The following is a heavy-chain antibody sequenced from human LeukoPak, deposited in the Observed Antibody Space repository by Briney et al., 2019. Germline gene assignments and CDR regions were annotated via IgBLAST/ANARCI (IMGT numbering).Heavy chain of an antibody. J-gene: IGHJ5*02. CDR2: ISSSAASI. Sequence: GGSLRLSCAASGFTFSNYAMNWVRQAPGKGLEWVSAISSSAASIYYADSVKGRFTIPSDNSKNTLWLQMNSLRDEDTAVYYWAKSQPSAISCFDPWGQGTLVTVSS. D-gene: IGHD2-2*02. V-gene: IGHV3-23*01. CDR1: GFTFSNYA. CDR3: AKSQPSAISCFDP.